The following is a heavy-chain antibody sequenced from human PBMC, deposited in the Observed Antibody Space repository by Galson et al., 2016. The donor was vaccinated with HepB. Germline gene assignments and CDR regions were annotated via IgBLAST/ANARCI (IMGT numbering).Heavy chain of an antibody. Sequence: SLRLSCAASGFTFRTHAVHWVRQAPGKGLEWVSGLLGGGDTTYYAESVKGRFTISRDNSKNTLYLQMNNLRAEDTAVYYCVKDDKWNVDYWGQGTLVTVSS. CDR1: GFTFRTHA. D-gene: IGHD1-1*01. J-gene: IGHJ4*02. CDR2: LLGGGDTT. CDR3: VKDDKWNVDY. V-gene: IGHV3-23*01.